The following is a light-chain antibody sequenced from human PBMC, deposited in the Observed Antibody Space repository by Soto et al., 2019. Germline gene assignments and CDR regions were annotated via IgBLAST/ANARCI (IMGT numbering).Light chain of an antibody. Sequence: IVLTQSPATLSLSPGEGATLSCRASQSIGDYVAWFQQKPGQAPRLLIYDGSNRAVGIPARFSGSASGTDSTRTISSLEPEDFAVYYCQQRSAWPLTFGGGTRVEI. CDR3: QQRSAWPLT. CDR2: DGS. V-gene: IGKV3-11*01. CDR1: QSIGDY. J-gene: IGKJ4*01.